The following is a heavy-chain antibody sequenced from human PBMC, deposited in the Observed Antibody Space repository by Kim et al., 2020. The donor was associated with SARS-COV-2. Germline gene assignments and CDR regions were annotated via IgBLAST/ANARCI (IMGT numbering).Heavy chain of an antibody. J-gene: IGHJ4*02. CDR3: AREGRRGPFDY. Sequence: ASVKVFCKASGYTFTSYYMLWVRNAPGQGLEWMGIINPSGGSRSYAQKFQGRVTMTRDTSTSTVYMELSSLRSEDTAVYYCAREGRRGPFDYWGQGTLVTVSS. CDR2: INPSGGSR. V-gene: IGHV1-46*01. D-gene: IGHD3-16*01. CDR1: GYTFTSYY.